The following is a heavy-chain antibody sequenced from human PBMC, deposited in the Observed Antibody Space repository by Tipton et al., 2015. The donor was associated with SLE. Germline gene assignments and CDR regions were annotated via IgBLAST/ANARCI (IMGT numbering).Heavy chain of an antibody. J-gene: IGHJ4*02. D-gene: IGHD3-16*02. CDR3: ARDLSYDYIWGSYRLWYYFDY. Sequence: SLRLSCAASGFTFSGSAMHWVRQASGKGLEWVGRIRSKANSYATAYAASVKGRFTISRDDSKNTAYLQINSLKTEDTAVYYCARDLSYDYIWGSYRLWYYFDYWGQGTLVTVSS. CDR1: GFTFSGSA. CDR2: IRSKANSYAT. V-gene: IGHV3-73*01.